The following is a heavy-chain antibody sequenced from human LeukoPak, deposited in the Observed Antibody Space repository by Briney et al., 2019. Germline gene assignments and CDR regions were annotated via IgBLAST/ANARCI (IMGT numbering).Heavy chain of an antibody. CDR2: IKQDGSEK. J-gene: IGHJ4*02. CDR3: ARVLHKRMYDSTTYYAY. V-gene: IGHV3-7*04. Sequence: PGGSLRLSCAASGFTFNNYWMTWVRQAPGKGLEWVANIKQDGSEKYYVDSVKGRFTISRDNAKNSLYLQMNSLRAEDTAVYYCARVLHKRMYDSTTYYAYWGQGILVTVSS. CDR1: GFTFNNYW. D-gene: IGHD3-22*01.